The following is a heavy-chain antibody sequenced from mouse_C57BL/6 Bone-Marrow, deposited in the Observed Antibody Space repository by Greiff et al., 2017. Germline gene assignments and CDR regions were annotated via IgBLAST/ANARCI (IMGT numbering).Heavy chain of an antibody. CDR1: GYTFTSYT. Sequence: VQLQQSGAELARPGASVKMSCKASGYTFTSYTMHWVKQRPGQGLEWIGYINPSSGYTKYNQKFKDTATLTADKSSSTAYMQLSSLTSEDSAVYYCAPESDPTGADWYFDVWGTGTTVTVSS. V-gene: IGHV1-4*01. CDR2: INPSSGYT. CDR3: APESDPTGADWYFDV. D-gene: IGHD1-1*01. J-gene: IGHJ1*03.